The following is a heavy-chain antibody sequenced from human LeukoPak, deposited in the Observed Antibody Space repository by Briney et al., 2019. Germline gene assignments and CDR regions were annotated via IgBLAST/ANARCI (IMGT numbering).Heavy chain of an antibody. Sequence: ASVKVSCKASGYTFTSYDINWVRQATGQGLEWMGWMNPNSGNTGYAQKFQGRVTMTRNTSISTAYMELSSLRSEDTAVYCCARVLAAVPRGDYWGQGTLVTVSS. V-gene: IGHV1-8*01. CDR3: ARVLAAVPRGDY. J-gene: IGHJ4*02. CDR2: MNPNSGNT. CDR1: GYTFTSYD. D-gene: IGHD6-13*01.